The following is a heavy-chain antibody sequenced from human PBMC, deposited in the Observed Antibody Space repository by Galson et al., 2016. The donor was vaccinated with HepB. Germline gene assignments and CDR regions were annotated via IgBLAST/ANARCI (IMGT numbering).Heavy chain of an antibody. CDR1: GGSISSYY. V-gene: IGHV4-59*01. D-gene: IGHD1-1*01. J-gene: IGHJ4*02. CDR3: ARVWNDNGSLDH. Sequence: ETLSLTCSVSGGSISSYYWSWLRQPPGKGLEWIGYIYYSGSTNYNPSLKSRVTISIDASKNQFSLSLSSVTAADTAVYYCARVWNDNGSLDHWGQGTLVTVSS. CDR2: IYYSGST.